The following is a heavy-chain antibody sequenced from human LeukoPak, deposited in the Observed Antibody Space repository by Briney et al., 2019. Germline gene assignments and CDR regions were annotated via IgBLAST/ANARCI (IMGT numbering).Heavy chain of an antibody. Sequence: GGSLRLSCAASGFTFSSYAMSWVRQAPGKGLEWVSTINGGGVNTHYADSVGGRFTISRDNSKNTLYLQMNSLRAEDTAVYYCAKDQDYDFWSGPGSVDYWGQGTLVTVSS. CDR2: INGGGVNT. CDR3: AKDQDYDFWSGPGSVDY. D-gene: IGHD3-3*01. CDR1: GFTFSSYA. V-gene: IGHV3-23*01. J-gene: IGHJ4*02.